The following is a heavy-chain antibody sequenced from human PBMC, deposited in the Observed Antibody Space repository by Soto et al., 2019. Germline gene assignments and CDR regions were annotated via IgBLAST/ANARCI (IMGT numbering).Heavy chain of an antibody. D-gene: IGHD5-18*01. Sequence: QVQLVQSGAEVKKSGSSVKVSCKASGATFSRNTISWVRQAPGQGLEWMGGIIPMFGSANYARKFQGRVTITADESTSTAYMELSSLRSDDTAVYYCAREGGYSYGLGRGHPSDPWGQGTLVTVTS. CDR2: IIPMFGSA. V-gene: IGHV1-69*01. CDR1: GATFSRNT. J-gene: IGHJ5*02. CDR3: AREGGYSYGLGRGHPSDP.